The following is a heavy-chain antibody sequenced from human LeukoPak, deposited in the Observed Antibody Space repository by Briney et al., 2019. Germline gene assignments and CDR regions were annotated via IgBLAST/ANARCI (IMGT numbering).Heavy chain of an antibody. D-gene: IGHD3-22*01. Sequence: GGSLRLSCAASGFTFSSYAMSWVRQAPGKGLEWVSANSGSGGSTYCADSVKGRFTISRDNSENTLYLQMNSLRAEDTAVYYCAKDLYYDSSGPFDYWGQGTLVTVSS. V-gene: IGHV3-23*01. CDR3: AKDLYYDSSGPFDY. CDR1: GFTFSSYA. CDR2: NSGSGGST. J-gene: IGHJ4*02.